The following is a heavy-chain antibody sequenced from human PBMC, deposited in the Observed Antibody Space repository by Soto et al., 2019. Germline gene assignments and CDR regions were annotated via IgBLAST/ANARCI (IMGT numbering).Heavy chain of an antibody. Sequence: SETLSLTCTVSGGSISSGGYYWSWIRQHPGKGLEWIGYIYYSGSTYYNPSLKSRVTISVDTSKNQFSLKLSSVTAADTAVYYCARLVWSGSPQYYYGMDVWGQGTTVTVSS. CDR3: ARLVWSGSPQYYYGMDV. CDR1: GGSISSGGYY. V-gene: IGHV4-31*03. D-gene: IGHD3-3*01. J-gene: IGHJ6*02. CDR2: IYYSGST.